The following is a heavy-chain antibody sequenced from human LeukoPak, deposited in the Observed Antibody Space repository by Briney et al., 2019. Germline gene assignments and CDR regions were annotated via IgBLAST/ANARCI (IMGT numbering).Heavy chain of an antibody. V-gene: IGHV7-4-1*02. CDR2: INTNTGYP. CDR1: GYIFTSYA. D-gene: IGHD2-2*01. Sequence: ASVKVSCKASGYIFTSYAMNWVRQAPGQGLEWMGWINTNTGYPTYAQGFTGRFVFSLDTSVSTAYLQISSLKAEDTAVYYCANGNCSSTSCYFQGDYWGQGTLVTVSS. J-gene: IGHJ4*02. CDR3: ANGNCSSTSCYFQGDY.